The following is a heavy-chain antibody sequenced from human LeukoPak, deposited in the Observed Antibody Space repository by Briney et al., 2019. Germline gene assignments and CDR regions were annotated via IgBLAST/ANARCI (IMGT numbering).Heavy chain of an antibody. V-gene: IGHV4-34*01. CDR3: ARGNRGYYGSGSPFDY. CDR1: GGSFSGYY. J-gene: IGHJ4*02. D-gene: IGHD3-10*01. Sequence: SETLSLTCAVYGGSFSGYYWSWIRQPPGKGLDGIGEINHSGSTNYNPSLKSRVTISVDPSNNQFSLKLSSVTAADKAVYYCARGNRGYYGSGSPFDYWGQGTLVTVSS. CDR2: INHSGST.